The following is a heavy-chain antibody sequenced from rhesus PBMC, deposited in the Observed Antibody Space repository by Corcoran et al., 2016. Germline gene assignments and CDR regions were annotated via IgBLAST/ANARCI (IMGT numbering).Heavy chain of an antibody. CDR3: ASGYCTSTTCYLEYCEF. CDR1: GYTFTDYY. CDR2: INPYTGNT. D-gene: IGHD2-2*01. V-gene: IGHV1S2*01. Sequence: QVQLVQSGAEVKKPGSSVKVSCKASGYTFTDYYMHWVRQAPRQGLGWMGWINPYTGNTKYAQKFQGRVTVTRDTSTSTAYMKLSSLRSEDTAVYYCASGYCTSTTCYLEYCEFWGQGALVTVSS. J-gene: IGHJ1*01.